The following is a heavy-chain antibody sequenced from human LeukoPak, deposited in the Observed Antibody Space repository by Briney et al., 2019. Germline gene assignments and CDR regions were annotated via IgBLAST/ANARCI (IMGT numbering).Heavy chain of an antibody. CDR1: GFTFSSYA. CDR3: TTARRIYLHQPDY. D-gene: IGHD2/OR15-2a*01. V-gene: IGHV3-15*01. CDR2: IKSKTDGGTT. Sequence: GGSLRLSCAASGFTFSSYAMSWVRQAPGKGLEWVGRIKSKTDGGTTDYAAPVKGRFTISRDDSKNTLYLQMNSLKTEDTAVYYCTTARRIYLHQPDYWGQGTLVTVSS. J-gene: IGHJ4*02.